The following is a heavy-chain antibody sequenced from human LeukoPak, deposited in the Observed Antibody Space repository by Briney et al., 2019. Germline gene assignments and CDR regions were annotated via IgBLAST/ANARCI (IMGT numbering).Heavy chain of an antibody. CDR3: ARHMYSGSYSHFDS. Sequence: AETVSLTCTVSGGSISSKYWSWIRQPPGKGLVWIGYIYYSGSTNYNPSLKSRVTISVDTSKNQFSLKLSSVTAADTAVYYCARHMYSGSYSHFDSWGQGTLVTVSS. D-gene: IGHD1-26*01. CDR1: GGSISSKY. CDR2: IYYSGST. V-gene: IGHV4-59*08. J-gene: IGHJ4*02.